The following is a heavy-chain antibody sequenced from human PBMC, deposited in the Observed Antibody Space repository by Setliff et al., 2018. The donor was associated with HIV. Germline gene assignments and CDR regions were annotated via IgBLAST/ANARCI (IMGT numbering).Heavy chain of an antibody. Sequence: ASVKVSCKSSGYNFNNFGVSWVRQAPGQGLEWLGWMNPNSGRAGSAQMFQGRLTITADESTNTAYMELIGLKSEDTAVYYCARDPTGGAARVDYWGQGTLVTVSS. CDR2: MNPNSGRA. CDR1: GYNFNNFG. J-gene: IGHJ4*02. CDR3: ARDPTGGAARVDY. V-gene: IGHV1-8*01. D-gene: IGHD6-6*01.